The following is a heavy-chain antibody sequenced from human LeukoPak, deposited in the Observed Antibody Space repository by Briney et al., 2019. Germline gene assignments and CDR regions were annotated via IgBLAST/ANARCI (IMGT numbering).Heavy chain of an antibody. V-gene: IGHV3-74*01. Sequence: GGSLRLSCAASGFTVSSNYMSWVRQAPGKGLVWVSHINSDGSWTSYADSVKGRFTISKDNAKNTVYLQMNNLRAEDTAVYYCVSFYETYWGRGTLVTVSS. J-gene: IGHJ4*02. CDR3: VSFYETY. D-gene: IGHD2-2*01. CDR2: INSDGSWT. CDR1: GFTVSSNY.